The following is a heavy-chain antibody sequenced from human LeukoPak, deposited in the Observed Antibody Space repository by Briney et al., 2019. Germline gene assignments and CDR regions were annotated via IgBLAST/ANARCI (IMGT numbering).Heavy chain of an antibody. CDR3: ARGWFGEPNTLIFDY. D-gene: IGHD3-10*01. Sequence: PSETLSLTCAVYGGSFSGYYWSWIRQPPGKGLEWIGEINHSGSTNYNPSLKSRVTISVDTSKNQFSLKLSSVTAADTAVYYCARGWFGEPNTLIFDYWGQGTLVTVSS. J-gene: IGHJ4*02. V-gene: IGHV4-34*01. CDR1: GGSFSGYY. CDR2: INHSGST.